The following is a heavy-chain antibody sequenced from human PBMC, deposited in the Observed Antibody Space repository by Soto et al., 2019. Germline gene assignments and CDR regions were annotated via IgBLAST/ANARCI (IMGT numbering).Heavy chain of an antibody. Sequence: GASVKVSCKASGYTFTSYDINWVRQATGQGLEWMGWMNPNSGNTGYAQKFQGRVTMTRNTSISTAYMELSSLRSEDTAVYYCARDQFSSDYHSHCYSGMDVWGQGTTVTVSS. J-gene: IGHJ6*02. CDR1: GYTFTSYD. CDR2: MNPNSGNT. V-gene: IGHV1-8*01. D-gene: IGHD3-22*01. CDR3: ARDQFSSDYHSHCYSGMDV.